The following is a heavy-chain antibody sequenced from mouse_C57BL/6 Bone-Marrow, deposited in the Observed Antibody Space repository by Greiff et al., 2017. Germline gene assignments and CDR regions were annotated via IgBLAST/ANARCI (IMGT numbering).Heavy chain of an antibody. D-gene: IGHD2-1*01. CDR2: IYPSDSET. CDR1: GYTFTSYW. V-gene: IGHV1-61*01. CDR3: ARSTKLPYECAMDY. J-gene: IGHJ4*01. Sequence: QVQLQQPGAELVRPGSSVKLSCKASGYTFTSYWMDWVKQRPGQGLEWIGNIYPSDSETHYNQKFKDKATLTVDKSSSTAYMQLSSLTSEDSAVYFCARSTKLPYECAMDYWGQGSSVTGSS.